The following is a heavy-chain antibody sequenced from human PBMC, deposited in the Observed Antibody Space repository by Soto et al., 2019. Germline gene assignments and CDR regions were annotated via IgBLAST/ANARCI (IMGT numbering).Heavy chain of an antibody. J-gene: IGHJ6*02. D-gene: IGHD5-18*01. CDR3: ARTGGRSSSGYYFFVMDV. CDR2: IYNSGSS. V-gene: IGHV4-59*01. Sequence: SETLSLTCTVSVGSISSYYWSWIRQAPGEGLEWIGYIYNSGSSNYNPSLKSRVNITLDTPKNQFSLKLSSVTAEDTAVYYCARTGGRSSSGYYFFVMDVWGPGATVTVS. CDR1: VGSISSYY.